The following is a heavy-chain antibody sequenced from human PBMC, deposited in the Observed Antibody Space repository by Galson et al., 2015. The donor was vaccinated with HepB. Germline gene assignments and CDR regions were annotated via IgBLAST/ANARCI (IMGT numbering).Heavy chain of an antibody. J-gene: IGHJ6*02. D-gene: IGHD5-18*01. CDR2: IYYSGST. Sequence: TLSLTCTVSGGSISSGGYYWSWIRQHPGKGLEWIGYIYYSGSTYYNPSLKSRVTISVDTSKNQFSLKLSSVTAADAAVYYCARDPHSYGPGGYYYYGMDVWGQGTTVTVSS. CDR3: ARDPHSYGPGGYYYYGMDV. V-gene: IGHV4-31*03. CDR1: GGSISSGGYY.